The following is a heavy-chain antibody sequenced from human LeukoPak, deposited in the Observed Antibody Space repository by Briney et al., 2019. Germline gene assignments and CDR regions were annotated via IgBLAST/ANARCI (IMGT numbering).Heavy chain of an antibody. CDR3: GGDFVNDAKARFDC. V-gene: IGHV3-30*03. Sequence: GTSLRLSCAASGFSFSSYNFHWVRQAPGKGLQWLGFISYDGNIKYEDSVKGRFTISRDNSKNTLYLQMNSLRAEDTAIYYCGGDFVNDAKARFDCWGQGTLVTVSS. CDR2: ISYDGNIK. CDR1: GFSFSSYN. J-gene: IGHJ4*02. D-gene: IGHD4/OR15-4a*01.